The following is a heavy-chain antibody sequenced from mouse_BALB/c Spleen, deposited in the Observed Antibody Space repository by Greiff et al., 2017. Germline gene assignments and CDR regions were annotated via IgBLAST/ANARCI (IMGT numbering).Heavy chain of an antibody. Sequence: VQLKESGAELVKPGASVKLSCTASGFNIKDTYMHWVKQRPEQGLEWIGRIDPANGNTKYDPKFQGKATITADTSSNTAYLQLSSLTSEDTAVYYCARESLYGAWFAYWGQGTLVTVSA. CDR3: ARESLYGAWFAY. CDR2: IDPANGNT. D-gene: IGHD1-1*01. CDR1: GFNIKDTY. J-gene: IGHJ3*01. V-gene: IGHV14-3*02.